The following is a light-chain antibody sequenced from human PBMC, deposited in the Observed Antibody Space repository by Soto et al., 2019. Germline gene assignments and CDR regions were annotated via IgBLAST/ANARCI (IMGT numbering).Light chain of an antibody. CDR1: SSDVGGYNY. CDR3: SSYTSSSTNWV. J-gene: IGLJ3*02. Sequence: QSVLTQPASVSGSPGQSITISCTGTSSDVGGYNYVSWYQQHPGKAPKLMIYEVSNRPSGVSNRFSGSKSGNTASLTISGLQAEDEADYYCSSYTSSSTNWVFGGRTQLTVL. V-gene: IGLV2-14*01. CDR2: EVS.